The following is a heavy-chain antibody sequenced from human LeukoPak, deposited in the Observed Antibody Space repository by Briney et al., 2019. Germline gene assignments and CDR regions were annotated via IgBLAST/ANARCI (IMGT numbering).Heavy chain of an antibody. CDR2: TNAKSGGT. Sequence: ASVKVSCKASGYTFSDYLIHWVRQAPGQGLEWMGWTNAKSGGTDSAQKFQGRVTMTRGTSISTAYMELSRLRSDDTAVYYCARGVTKDFQHWGQGTLVTVSS. J-gene: IGHJ1*01. V-gene: IGHV1-2*02. CDR1: GYTFSDYL. CDR3: ARGVTKDFQH. D-gene: IGHD4-17*01.